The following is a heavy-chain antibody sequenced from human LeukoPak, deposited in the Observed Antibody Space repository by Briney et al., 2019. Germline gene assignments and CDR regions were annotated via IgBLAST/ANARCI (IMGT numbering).Heavy chain of an antibody. D-gene: IGHD3/OR15-3a*01. CDR3: AREDGLVRFDY. Sequence: SETLSLTCTVSGGSISSYYWSWIRQPPGKGLEWIGYIYYSGSTNYNPSLKSRVTISVDTSKNQFSLKLSSVTAADTAVYYCAREDGLVRFDYWGQGTLVTVSS. CDR1: GGSISSYY. J-gene: IGHJ4*02. CDR2: IYYSGST. V-gene: IGHV4-59*01.